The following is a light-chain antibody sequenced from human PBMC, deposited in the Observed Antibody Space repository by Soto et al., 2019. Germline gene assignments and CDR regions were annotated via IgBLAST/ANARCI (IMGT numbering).Light chain of an antibody. CDR3: TSWTTSTTMI. CDR2: DVN. J-gene: IGLJ2*01. CDR1: SSDIGAYNF. V-gene: IGLV2-14*03. Sequence: SVLTQPASVSGSPGHSITISCTGTSSDIGAYNFVSWYQQHPGKAPKLMLYDVNIRPSGVSNRFSGSKSGNTASLTISGLQAEDEADYYCTSWTTSTTMIFGGGTKVTV.